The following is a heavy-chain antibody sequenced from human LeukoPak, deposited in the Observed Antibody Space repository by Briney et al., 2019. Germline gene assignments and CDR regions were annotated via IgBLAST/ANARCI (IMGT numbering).Heavy chain of an antibody. CDR2: IYPGDSDT. V-gene: IGHV5-51*01. J-gene: IGHJ3*02. D-gene: IGHD3-10*01. CDR3: AREALYGSGSYEEGNDAFDI. Sequence: GESLMISCKGSGYSFTSYWIGWVRQMPGKGLEWMGIIYPGDSDTRYSPSFQGQVTISADKSISTAYLQWSSLKASDTAMYYCAREALYGSGSYEEGNDAFDIWGQGTMVTVSS. CDR1: GYSFTSYW.